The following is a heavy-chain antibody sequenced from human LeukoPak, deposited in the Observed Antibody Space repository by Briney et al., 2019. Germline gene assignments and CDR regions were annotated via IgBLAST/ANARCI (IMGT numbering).Heavy chain of an antibody. CDR3: ARDWDGRTDCFDP. V-gene: IGHV1-18*01. CDR1: GYTFTTYG. Sequence: ASVKVSCKASGYTFTTYGNSWVRQAPGHGLEWMGYISGRSDDENYADNFQGRLTMTTDTSTNTAYMELGSLTSDDTAVYYCARDWDGRTDCFDPWGQGALVTVSS. CDR2: ISGRSDDE. J-gene: IGHJ5*02. D-gene: IGHD1-26*01.